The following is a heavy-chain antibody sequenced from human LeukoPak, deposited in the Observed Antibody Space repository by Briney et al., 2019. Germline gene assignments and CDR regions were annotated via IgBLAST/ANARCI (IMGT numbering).Heavy chain of an antibody. CDR2: INPNSGGT. D-gene: IGHD3-22*01. CDR1: GYTFTGYY. V-gene: IGHV1-2*02. J-gene: IGHJ4*02. CDR3: ARLSGYYYDSSYLFDY. Sequence: ASVKVSCKASGYTFTGYYMHWVRQAPGQGLEWMGWINPNSGGTNYAQKFQGRVTMTRDTSISTAYMELSRLRSDDTAVYYCARLSGYYYDSSYLFDYWGQGTLVTVSS.